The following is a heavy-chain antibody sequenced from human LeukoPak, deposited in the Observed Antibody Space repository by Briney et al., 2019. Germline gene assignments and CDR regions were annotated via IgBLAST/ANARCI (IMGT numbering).Heavy chain of an antibody. D-gene: IGHD6-6*01. CDR1: GFTFSSYS. Sequence: PGGSLRLSCAASGFTFSSYSMNWVRQAPGKGLEWVAVIWYDGSNKYYADSVKGRFTISRDNSKNTLYLQMNSLRAEDTAVYYCARGGARLAARLHDYWGQGTLVTVSS. J-gene: IGHJ4*02. V-gene: IGHV3-33*08. CDR2: IWYDGSNK. CDR3: ARGGARLAARLHDY.